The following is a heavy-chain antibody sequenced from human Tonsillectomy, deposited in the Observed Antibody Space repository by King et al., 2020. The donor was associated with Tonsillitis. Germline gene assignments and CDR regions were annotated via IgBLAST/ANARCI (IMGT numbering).Heavy chain of an antibody. D-gene: IGHD3-10*01. CDR2: IRSKANSYAT. V-gene: IGHV3-73*01. CDR1: GFTFSGSA. Sequence: VQLVESGGGLVQPGGSLKLSCAASGFTFSGSAMHWVRQASGKGLEWFGRIRSKANSYATAYAASVKGRCTISRDDSKNTAYLQMNSLKTEDTAVYYCTRPGGSGTRWAFDIWGQGTMVTVSS. CDR3: TRPGGSGTRWAFDI. J-gene: IGHJ3*02.